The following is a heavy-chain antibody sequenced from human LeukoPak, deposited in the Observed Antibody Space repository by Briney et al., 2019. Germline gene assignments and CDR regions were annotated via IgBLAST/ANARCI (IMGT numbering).Heavy chain of an antibody. V-gene: IGHV4-34*01. J-gene: IGHJ4*02. Sequence: GSLRLSCAASGFTFSNYAMSWVRQPPGKGLEWIGEINHSGSTNYNPSLKSRVTISVDTSKNQFSLKLSSVTAADTAVYYCARHLPLAAAGTGVDYWGQGTLVTVSS. CDR1: GFTFSNYA. CDR2: INHSGST. D-gene: IGHD6-13*01. CDR3: ARHLPLAAAGTGVDY.